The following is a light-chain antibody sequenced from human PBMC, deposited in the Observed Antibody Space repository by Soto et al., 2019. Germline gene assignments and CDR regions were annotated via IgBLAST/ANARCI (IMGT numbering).Light chain of an antibody. CDR2: EVS. CDR3: MQGGT. CDR1: QSLLYSDGKTY. V-gene: IGKV2-29*03. J-gene: IGKJ2*01. Sequence: DIVKTQSPLYLSVTPGEPAPISCKSSQSLLYSDGKTYLHWYLQRPGQSPQLLIYEVSNRFSGVPDRISGSGSGTDFTLTISRVEAADAGVYYCMQGGTSGQGTKLEIK.